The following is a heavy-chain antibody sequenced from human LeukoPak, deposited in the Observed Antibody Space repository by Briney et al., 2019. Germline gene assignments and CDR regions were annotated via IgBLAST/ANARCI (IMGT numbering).Heavy chain of an antibody. Sequence: GGSLRLSCAASGFTFSSYEMNWVRQAPGKGLEWVSYISSSGSTIYYADSVKGRFTISRDNAKNSLYLQMNSLRAEDTAVYYCAHFREWEPSVAKGAFDIWGQGTMVTVSS. CDR1: GFTFSSYE. CDR2: ISSSGSTI. V-gene: IGHV3-48*03. J-gene: IGHJ3*02. D-gene: IGHD1-26*01. CDR3: AHFREWEPSVAKGAFDI.